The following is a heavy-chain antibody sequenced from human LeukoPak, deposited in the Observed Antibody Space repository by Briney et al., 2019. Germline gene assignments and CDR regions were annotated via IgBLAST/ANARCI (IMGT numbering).Heavy chain of an antibody. J-gene: IGHJ4*02. CDR2: ISGSGGST. V-gene: IGHV3-23*01. D-gene: IGHD6-19*01. CDR1: GFTFSSYA. Sequence: GGSLRLSCAASGFTFSSYAMSWVRQAPGKGQEWVSAISGSGGSTYYADSVKGRFTISRDNSKNTLYLQMNSLRAEGTAVYYCAKVRGRAGSSSGQIDYGGQGTLVTVSS. CDR3: AKVRGRAGSSSGQIDY.